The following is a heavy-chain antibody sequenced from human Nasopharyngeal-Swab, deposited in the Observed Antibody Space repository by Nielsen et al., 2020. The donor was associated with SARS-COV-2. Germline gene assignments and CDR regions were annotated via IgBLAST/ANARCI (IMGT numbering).Heavy chain of an antibody. V-gene: IGHV3-30*04. Sequence: GESLKISCAASGFGFSNYAMHWVRQAPGKGLEWVAVMAFDGRYKHSADSVKGRFTISRDNSKNTLYLQMNSLTAEDTALYYCVRESDGFDIWGQGAMVTVS. CDR1: GFGFSNYA. CDR3: VRESDGFDI. CDR2: MAFDGRYK. J-gene: IGHJ3*02.